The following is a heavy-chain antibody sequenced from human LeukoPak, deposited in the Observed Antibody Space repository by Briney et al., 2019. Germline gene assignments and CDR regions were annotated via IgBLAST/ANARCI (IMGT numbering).Heavy chain of an antibody. Sequence: ASETLSLTCTVSGGSISSYYWSWIRQPPGKGLEWIGYIYYSGSTNYNPSLKSRVTISVDTSKNQFSLKLSSVTAADTAVYYCARETISQWLVPFYYYYGMDVWGQGTTVTVSS. J-gene: IGHJ6*02. CDR1: GGSISSYY. V-gene: IGHV4-59*01. D-gene: IGHD6-19*01. CDR3: ARETISQWLVPFYYYYGMDV. CDR2: IYYSGST.